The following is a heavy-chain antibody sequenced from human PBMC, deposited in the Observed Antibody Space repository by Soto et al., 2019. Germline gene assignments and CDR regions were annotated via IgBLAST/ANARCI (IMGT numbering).Heavy chain of an antibody. CDR2: IIAYNGNT. D-gene: IGHD2-2*01. Sequence: GASVKVSCKASGGTFSSYAISWVRQAPGQGLEWMGGIIAYNGNTNYAQKFQGRVTMTTDTSTSTAYMELRSLRSDDTAVYYCARADIVVVPAAIAHNWFDPWGQGTLVTVSS. CDR3: ARADIVVVPAAIAHNWFDP. J-gene: IGHJ5*02. CDR1: GGTFSSYA. V-gene: IGHV1-18*01.